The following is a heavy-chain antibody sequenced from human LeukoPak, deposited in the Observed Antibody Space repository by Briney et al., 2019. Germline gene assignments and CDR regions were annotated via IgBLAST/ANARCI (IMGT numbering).Heavy chain of an antibody. CDR2: ISSSSSYI. D-gene: IGHD4-17*01. CDR1: GFTLSSHS. Sequence: PGGSLRLSCAASGFTLSSHSMNWVRQAPGKGLEWVSSISSSSSYIYYADSVKGRFTISRDNAKNSLSLQMNSVRAEDTAVYYCARGNYGAKNDYWGQGTLVTVSS. J-gene: IGHJ4*02. CDR3: ARGNYGAKNDY. V-gene: IGHV3-21*01.